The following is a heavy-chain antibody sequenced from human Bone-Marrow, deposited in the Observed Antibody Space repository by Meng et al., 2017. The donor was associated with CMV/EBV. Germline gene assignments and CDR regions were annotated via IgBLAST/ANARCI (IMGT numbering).Heavy chain of an antibody. D-gene: IGHD2-2*01. CDR2: MNPNSGNT. CDR3: AREWDCSSTSCDDY. V-gene: IGHV1-8*03. J-gene: IGHJ4*02. CDR1: GYTFTSYD. Sequence: ASVKVSCKASGYTFTSYDINWVRQATGQGLEWMGWMNPNSGNTGYAQKLQGRVTITRNTSISTAYMELSSLRSEDTAVYYCAREWDCSSTSCDDYWGQGTLVTVSS.